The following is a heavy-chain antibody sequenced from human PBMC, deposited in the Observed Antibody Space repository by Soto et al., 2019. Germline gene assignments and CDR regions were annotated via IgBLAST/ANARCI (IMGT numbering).Heavy chain of an antibody. V-gene: IGHV3-74*01. Sequence: EVQLVESGGGLVQPGGSLRLSCSASGFTFSSYWMHWVRQAPGKGLVWVSRINSDGSSTTYADFVKGRFTISRDNVKNTVYLQMNGLRAEDTAVYHCARASGYDFVSWGQGNLVTVSS. CDR1: GFTFSSYW. CDR3: ARASGYDFVS. D-gene: IGHD5-12*01. J-gene: IGHJ4*02. CDR2: INSDGSST.